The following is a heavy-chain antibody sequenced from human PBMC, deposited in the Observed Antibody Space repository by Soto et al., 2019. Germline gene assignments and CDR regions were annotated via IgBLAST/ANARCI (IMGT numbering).Heavy chain of an antibody. CDR2: ISGGGGSA. CDR1: GFAFSNYA. J-gene: IGHJ4*02. D-gene: IGHD1-20*01. CDR3: AKDLSPYNWNDHGYFFDS. V-gene: IGHV3-23*01. Sequence: PGGSLRLSCASSGFAFSNYAMTWVRQAPGKGLEWVSVISGGGGSADYSDSVKGRVTISRDNSKNTLYLQMNSLKADDTAVYYCAKDLSPYNWNDHGYFFDSWGPRKLVTVSS.